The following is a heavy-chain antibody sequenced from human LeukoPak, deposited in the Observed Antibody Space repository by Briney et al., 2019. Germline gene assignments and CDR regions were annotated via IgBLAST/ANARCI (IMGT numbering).Heavy chain of an antibody. V-gene: IGHV3-23*01. J-gene: IGHJ3*02. D-gene: IGHD3-22*01. CDR3: AKDQDWGSSGYYHDAFDI. Sequence: GGSLRLSCAASGFTFSSYAMSWVRQAPGKGLEWVSAISGSGGSTYYADSVKGRFTISRDNSKNTLYLQMNSLRAEDTAVYYCAKDQDWGSSGYYHDAFDIWGQGTMVTVSS. CDR1: GFTFSSYA. CDR2: ISGSGGST.